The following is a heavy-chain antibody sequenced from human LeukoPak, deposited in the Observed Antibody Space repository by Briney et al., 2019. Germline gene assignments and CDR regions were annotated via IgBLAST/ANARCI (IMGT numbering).Heavy chain of an antibody. CDR2: VYYTGST. CDR3: ASIGAAATKDY. D-gene: IGHD6-13*01. J-gene: IGHJ4*02. V-gene: IGHV4-39*01. Sequence: PSETLSLTCIVSGGSISSDSYYWGWIRQPPGKGLEWIGNVYYTGSTYYDPSLRSRVIISVDTSKNQFSLKLSSVTAADTAVYYCASIGAAATKDYWGQGTLVTVSS. CDR1: GGSISSDSYY.